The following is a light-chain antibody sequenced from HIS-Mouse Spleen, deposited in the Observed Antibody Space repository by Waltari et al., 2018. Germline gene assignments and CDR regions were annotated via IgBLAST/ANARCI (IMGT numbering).Light chain of an antibody. CDR2: QDS. V-gene: IGLV3-1*01. Sequence: SYELTQPPSVSVSPGQTASITCSGDKLGDKYACWYQQKPGQSPVLVIYQDSKRPSGIPGRFSCSNSGNTATLTISGTQAMDEADYYCQAWDSSTDVVFGGGTKLTVL. CDR3: QAWDSSTDVV. CDR1: KLGDKY. J-gene: IGLJ2*01.